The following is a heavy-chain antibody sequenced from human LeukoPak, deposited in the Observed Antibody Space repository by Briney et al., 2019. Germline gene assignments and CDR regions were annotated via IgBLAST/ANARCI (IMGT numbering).Heavy chain of an antibody. CDR3: ARGWGYFDS. CDR1: GGSVSSYY. D-gene: IGHD7-27*01. V-gene: IGHV4-59*08. J-gene: IGHJ4*02. CDR2: IYYSGST. Sequence: PSETLSLTCTVSGGSVSSYYLCWIRQPPGKGLEWIGYIYYSGSTNYSPSLKSRVTISVDTSKNEFSLKLSSVTAADTAVYYCARGWGYFDSWGQGSLVTVSS.